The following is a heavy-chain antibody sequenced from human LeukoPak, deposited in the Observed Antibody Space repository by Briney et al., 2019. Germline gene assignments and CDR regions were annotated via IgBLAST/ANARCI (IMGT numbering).Heavy chain of an antibody. CDR3: ARVPDGKLGIIDY. D-gene: IGHD7-27*01. J-gene: IGHJ4*02. V-gene: IGHV4-34*01. CDR2: FNHSGST. Sequence: SETLSLTCAVYGGTFSGYYWSWFRQPPGKGLEWIVEFNHSGSTNYNPSLKSRVTISVDTSKNQFSLKLTSVTAADTAVYYGARVPDGKLGIIDYWGQGTLVTVSS. CDR1: GGTFSGYY.